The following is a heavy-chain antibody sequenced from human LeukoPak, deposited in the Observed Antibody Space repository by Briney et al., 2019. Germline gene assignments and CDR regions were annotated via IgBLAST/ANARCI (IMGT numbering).Heavy chain of an antibody. V-gene: IGHV4-34*01. J-gene: IGHJ5*01. CDR1: GGSFSEYY. Sequence: PSETLSLTCAVYGGSFSEYYWSWIRQPPGKGLEWIGEINHSGSTNYNPSLKSRVTISVDTSKNQFSLSLSSVTAADTAAYYCARQVGQMRFDSWGQGTLVTVSS. D-gene: IGHD1-26*01. CDR2: INHSGST. CDR3: ARQVGQMRFDS.